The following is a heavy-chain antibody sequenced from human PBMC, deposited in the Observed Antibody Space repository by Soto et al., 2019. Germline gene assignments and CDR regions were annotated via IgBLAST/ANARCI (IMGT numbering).Heavy chain of an antibody. CDR1: GGSISSGDYY. J-gene: IGHJ5*02. D-gene: IGHD5-18*01. CDR3: AKDSGYNYGYFRWFDP. V-gene: IGHV4-61*08. Sequence: SETLSLTCTVSGGSISSGDYYWSWIRQPPGRGLEWIGHIFYSGSTNYNPALKSRVTISVDTSKSQFSLKLSSVTAADTAVYYCAKDSGYNYGYFRWFDPWGQGTLVTVSS. CDR2: IFYSGST.